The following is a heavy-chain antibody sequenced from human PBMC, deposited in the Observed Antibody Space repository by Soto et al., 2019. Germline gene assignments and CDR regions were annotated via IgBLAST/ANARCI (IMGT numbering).Heavy chain of an antibody. CDR2: ISSDGSKQ. V-gene: IGHV3-30*18. D-gene: IGHD1-26*01. CDR3: AKEHGPEGGRRPLYNYYGMDV. CDR1: GFTFTSYG. J-gene: IGHJ6*01. Sequence: QLVESGGGVVQPGRSLRLSCAVSGFTFTSYGMHWVRQAPGKGLEWLAVISSDGSKQYYSDSVKGRFTISRDNSKNTVYLQMNSLRGDDTAVYYCAKEHGPEGGRRPLYNYYGMDVW.